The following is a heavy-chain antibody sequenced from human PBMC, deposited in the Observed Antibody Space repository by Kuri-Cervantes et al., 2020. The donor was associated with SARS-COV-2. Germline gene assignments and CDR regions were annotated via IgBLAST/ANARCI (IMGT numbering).Heavy chain of an antibody. CDR2: IIPILGIA. CDR1: GGTFSSYA. V-gene: IGHV1-69*10. CDR3: ARDPGYSYGHIFDY. D-gene: IGHD5-18*01. J-gene: IGHJ4*02. Sequence: SVKVSCKASGGTFSSYAISWVRQAPGQGLEWMGGIIPILGIANYAQKFQGRVTITADKSTSTAYMELSSLRSEDTAVYYCARDPGYSYGHIFDYWSQGTLVTVSS.